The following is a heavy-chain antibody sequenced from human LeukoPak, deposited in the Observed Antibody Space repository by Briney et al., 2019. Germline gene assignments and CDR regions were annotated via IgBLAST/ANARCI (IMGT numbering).Heavy chain of an antibody. Sequence: GGSLRLSCAASGFTFSGYNMNWVRQAPGKGLEWVSSISSSSSYIYYADSVKGRFTISRDNAKNSLYLQMNSLRAEDTAVYYCARVLDTANEADYWGQGTLVTVSS. J-gene: IGHJ4*02. V-gene: IGHV3-21*01. CDR2: ISSSSSYI. CDR1: GFTFSGYN. D-gene: IGHD5-18*01. CDR3: ARVLDTANEADY.